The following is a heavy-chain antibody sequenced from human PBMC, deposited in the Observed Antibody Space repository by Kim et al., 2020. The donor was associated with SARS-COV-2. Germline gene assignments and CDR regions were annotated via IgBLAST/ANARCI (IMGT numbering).Heavy chain of an antibody. V-gene: IGHV3-23*01. CDR3: AKTSATFKFPT. J-gene: IGHJ4*02. CDR1: GFTISGSA. CDR2: ISAGVGNT. D-gene: IGHD2-21*01. Sequence: GGSLRLSCAASGFTISGSAMSWVRQAPGKGLEWVSFISAGVGNTYYADSVKGRFTISRDTSKNTLFLQMSSLRADDTAIYYFAKTSATFKFPTWGQGTLVIVSS.